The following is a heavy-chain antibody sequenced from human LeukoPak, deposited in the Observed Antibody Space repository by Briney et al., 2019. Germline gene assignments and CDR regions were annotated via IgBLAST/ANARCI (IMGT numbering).Heavy chain of an antibody. J-gene: IGHJ4*02. D-gene: IGHD2-2*02. CDR1: GGTFSSYA. CDR2: IIPIFGTA. Sequence: SVKVSCKASGGTFSSYAISWVRQAPGQGLEWMGGIIPIFGTANSAQKFQGRVTITAAKSTSTAYMELSSLRSEDTAVYYCAGCSSTSCYRGNYWGQGTLVTVSS. V-gene: IGHV1-69*06. CDR3: AGCSSTSCYRGNY.